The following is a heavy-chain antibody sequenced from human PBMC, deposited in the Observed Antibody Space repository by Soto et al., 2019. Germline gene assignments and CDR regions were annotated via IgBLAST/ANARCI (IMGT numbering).Heavy chain of an antibody. CDR2: IVVGSGNT. CDR1: GFTFTSSA. V-gene: IGHV1-58*01. CDR3: AASPYYYYGMDV. Sequence: SVKVSCKASGFTFTSSAVQWVRQARGQRLEWIGWIVVGSGNTNYAQKFQERVTITRDMSTSTAYMELSSLRSEDTAVYYCAASPYYYYGMDVWGQGTTVTVYS. J-gene: IGHJ6*02.